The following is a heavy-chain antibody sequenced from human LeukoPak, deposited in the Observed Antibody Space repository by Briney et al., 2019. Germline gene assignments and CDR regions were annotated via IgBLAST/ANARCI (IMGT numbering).Heavy chain of an antibody. V-gene: IGHV4-39*07. J-gene: IGHJ4*02. Sequence: SETLSLTCNISGASISSSSHSWGWIRQPPGKGLEWIANIYYSGTTYYNPSLKSRVTISVDTSKNQFSLKLRSVAAADTAVYYCARMGGYSGYATHWGQGTLVTVSS. CDR3: ARMGGYSGYATH. CDR1: GASISSSSHS. D-gene: IGHD5-12*01. CDR2: IYYSGTT.